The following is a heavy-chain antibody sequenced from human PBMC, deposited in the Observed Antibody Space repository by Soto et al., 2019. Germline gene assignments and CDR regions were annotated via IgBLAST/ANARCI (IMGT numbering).Heavy chain of an antibody. J-gene: IGHJ4*02. CDR1: GFTVSSNY. D-gene: IGHD3-22*01. Sequence: HPGGSLRLSCAASGFTVSSNYMSWVRQAPGKGLEWVSVIYSGGSTYYADSVKGRFTISRDNSKNTLYLQMNSLRAEDTAVYYCARDANYYDSSTPSHFDYWGQGTLVTVSS. CDR2: IYSGGST. CDR3: ARDANYYDSSTPSHFDY. V-gene: IGHV3-66*01.